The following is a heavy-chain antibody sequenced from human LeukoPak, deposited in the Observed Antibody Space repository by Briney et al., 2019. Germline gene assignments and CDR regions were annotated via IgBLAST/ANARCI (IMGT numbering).Heavy chain of an antibody. J-gene: IGHJ6*02. Sequence: GGSLRLSCAASGFTFSSYAMSWVRQAPGKGLEWVSAISGSGGSTYYADSVKGRFTISRDNSKNTLYLQMNSLRAEDTAVYYCAKGSGSGWYFNYYYGMDVWGQGTTVTVSS. CDR2: ISGSGGST. D-gene: IGHD6-19*01. CDR3: AKGSGSGWYFNYYYGMDV. CDR1: GFTFSSYA. V-gene: IGHV3-23*01.